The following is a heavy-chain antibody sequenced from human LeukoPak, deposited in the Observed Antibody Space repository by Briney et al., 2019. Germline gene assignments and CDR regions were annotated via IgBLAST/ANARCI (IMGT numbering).Heavy chain of an antibody. CDR2: INHSGST. V-gene: IGHV4-34*01. D-gene: IGHD3-10*01. CDR1: GGSFSGYY. J-gene: IGHJ4*02. CDR3: ARGLSPRINMVRGVRPPFRGVFDY. Sequence: SETLSLTCAVYGGSFSGYYWSWIRQPPGKGLEWIGEINHSGSTNYNPSLKSRVTISVDASKNQFSLKLSSVTAADTAVYYCARGLSPRINMVRGVRPPFRGVFDYWGQGTLVTVSS.